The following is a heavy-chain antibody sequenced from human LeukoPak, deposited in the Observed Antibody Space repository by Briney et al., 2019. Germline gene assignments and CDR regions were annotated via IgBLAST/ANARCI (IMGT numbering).Heavy chain of an antibody. Sequence: GGSLRLSCAASGFTFSSYAMSWFRQAPGKGLEWVSVISGSGGNTYYADSVKGRFTISRDNSKNPLYLQMISLRAEDTAVYYCARSPQEIFDFWGQGTLVTVSS. CDR2: ISGSGGNT. J-gene: IGHJ4*02. CDR3: ARSPQEIFDF. CDR1: GFTFSSYA. V-gene: IGHV3-23*01.